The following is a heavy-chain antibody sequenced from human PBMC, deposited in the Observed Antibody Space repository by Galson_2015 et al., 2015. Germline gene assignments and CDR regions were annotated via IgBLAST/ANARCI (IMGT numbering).Heavy chain of an antibody. J-gene: IGHJ4*02. CDR3: VRDKDWTVDY. Sequence: CAISGDSVSGTNVAWNWIRQSPSRGLEWLGRTYYTSRGYTNYAMSVTRRITVSPDTSKNQVTLQLNSVTPEDTAVYYCVRDKDWTVDYWGPGTLVIVSP. V-gene: IGHV6-1*01. CDR2: TYYTSRGYT. CDR1: GDSVSGTNVA. D-gene: IGHD3/OR15-3a*01.